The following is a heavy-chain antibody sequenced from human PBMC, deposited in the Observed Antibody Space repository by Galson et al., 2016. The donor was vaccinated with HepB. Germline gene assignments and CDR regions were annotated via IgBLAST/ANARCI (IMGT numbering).Heavy chain of an antibody. V-gene: IGHV3-48*01. CDR2: ISSSSSTI. CDR3: AREGAIFGVVTNWFDP. D-gene: IGHD3-3*01. CDR1: GFTFSSYS. Sequence: SLRLSCAASGFTFSSYSMNWVRQAPGKGLEWVSYISSSSSTIYYADSVKGRFTISRDNAKNSLYLQMNSLRAEDTAVYHCAREGAIFGVVTNWFDPWGQGTLVSVSA. J-gene: IGHJ5*02.